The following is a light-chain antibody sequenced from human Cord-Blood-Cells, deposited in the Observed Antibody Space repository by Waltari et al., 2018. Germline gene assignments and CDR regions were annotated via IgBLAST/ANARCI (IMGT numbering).Light chain of an antibody. CDR1: SSAVGGYNH. V-gene: IGLV2-11*01. J-gene: IGLJ3*02. CDR3: CSYAGSYTWV. Sequence: QPALTPPRLVSGSPGQSVTISSTGTSSAVGGYNHVSWYQQHPGKAPKLMIYDVSKRPSGVPDRFSGSKSGNTASLTISGLQAEDEADYYCCSYAGSYTWVFGGGTKLTVL. CDR2: DVS.